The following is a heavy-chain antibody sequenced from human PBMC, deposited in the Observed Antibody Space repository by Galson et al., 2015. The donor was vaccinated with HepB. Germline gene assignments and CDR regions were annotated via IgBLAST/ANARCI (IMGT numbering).Heavy chain of an antibody. Sequence: SLRLSCAASGFTFDDYAMNWVRQVPGKGLEWVSGITWNGAGSRYADSVKGRFTISRDNAKNSLYLQMNSLRAEDTAFYYCARVPDYDILTGAPWGQGTLVTVAS. CDR3: ARVPDYDILTGAP. CDR2: ITWNGAGS. CDR1: GFTFDDYA. J-gene: IGHJ5*02. D-gene: IGHD3-9*01. V-gene: IGHV3-20*04.